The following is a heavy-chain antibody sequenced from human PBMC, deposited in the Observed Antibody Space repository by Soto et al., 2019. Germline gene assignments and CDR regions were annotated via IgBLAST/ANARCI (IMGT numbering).Heavy chain of an antibody. Sequence: QVQLVESGGGGVQPGRSLRLSCVASGFTFSSYAMHWVRQAPGKGLEWVAVISYDGRNKYYADSVKGRFTVSRDKSENTLYLQMNSLRREDTGLYYCARDPRDDNGGHDIPYYGMDVWGQGTTGTVAS. D-gene: IGHD2-8*01. CDR3: ARDPRDDNGGHDIPYYGMDV. J-gene: IGHJ6*02. CDR2: ISYDGRNK. V-gene: IGHV3-30*04. CDR1: GFTFSSYA.